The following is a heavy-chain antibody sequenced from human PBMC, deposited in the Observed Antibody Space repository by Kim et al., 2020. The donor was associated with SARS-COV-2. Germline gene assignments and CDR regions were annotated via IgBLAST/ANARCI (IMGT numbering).Heavy chain of an antibody. CDR3: ASYSSSRGRYYFDY. CDR2: IYYSGRT. D-gene: IGHD6-6*01. J-gene: IGHJ4*02. V-gene: IGHV4-59*01. CDR1: GGSISSYY. Sequence: SETLSLTCTVSGGSISSYYWSWIRQPPGKGLEWIGYIYYSGRTNYNPSLKSRVTISVDTSKNQFSLKLSSVTAADTAVYYCASYSSSRGRYYFDYWGQGTLVTVSS.